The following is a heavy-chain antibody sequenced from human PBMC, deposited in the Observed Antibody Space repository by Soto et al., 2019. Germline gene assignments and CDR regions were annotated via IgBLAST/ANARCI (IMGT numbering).Heavy chain of an antibody. D-gene: IGHD3-3*01. J-gene: IGHJ4*02. CDR3: ARGGGYYDFWSGYYTLGPTFDY. CDR1: GGSFSGYY. V-gene: IGHV4-34*01. Sequence: PSETXSLTCAVYGGSFSGYYWSWIRQPPGKGLEWIGEINHSGSTNYNPSLKSRVTISVDTSKNQFSLKLSSVTAADTAVYYCARGGGYYDFWSGYYTLGPTFDYWGQGTLVTVSS. CDR2: INHSGST.